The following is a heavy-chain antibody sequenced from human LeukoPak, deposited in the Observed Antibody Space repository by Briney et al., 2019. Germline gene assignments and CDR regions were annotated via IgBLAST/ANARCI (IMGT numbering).Heavy chain of an antibody. V-gene: IGHV4-59*01. CDR1: GGSISGYY. D-gene: IGHD6-19*01. J-gene: IGHJ6*02. Sequence: SETLSLTCTVSGGSISGYYWGWIRQPPGKGLEWIGYIYYSGSTNYNPSLKSRVTISVDTSKNQFSLKLSSVTAADTAVYYCARVTAVAGTKYYYYYGMDVWGQGTTVTVSS. CDR2: IYYSGST. CDR3: ARVTAVAGTKYYYYYGMDV.